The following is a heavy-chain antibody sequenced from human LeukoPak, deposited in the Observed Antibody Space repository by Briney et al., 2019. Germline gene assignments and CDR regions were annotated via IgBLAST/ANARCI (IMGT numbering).Heavy chain of an antibody. Sequence: GGSLRLSCAASGFTFSTDGMSWVRQDAGKGMEWVSGITTSGDSTSYAASVKCRFTISRDNSKNSLYLQINSLRAEHTAEYYCARSAVGASCCTAVDYLGQGTLVTVSS. CDR1: GFTFSTDG. D-gene: IGHD1-26*01. CDR2: ITTSGDST. CDR3: ARSAVGASCCTAVDY. V-gene: IGHV3-23*01. J-gene: IGHJ4*02.